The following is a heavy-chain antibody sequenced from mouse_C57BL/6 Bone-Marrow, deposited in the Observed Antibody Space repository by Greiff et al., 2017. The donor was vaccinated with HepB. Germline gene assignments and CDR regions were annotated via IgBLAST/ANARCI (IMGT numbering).Heavy chain of an antibody. V-gene: IGHV5-17*01. CDR2: ISSGSSTI. CDR1: GFTFSDYG. Sequence: EVQWVESGGGLVKPGGSLKLSCAASGFTFSDYGMHWVRQAPEKGLEWVAYISSGSSTIYYADTVKGRFTISRDNAKNTLFLQMTSLRSEDTAMYYCASYYGSSYVRYAMDYWGQGTSVTVSS. CDR3: ASYYGSSYVRYAMDY. D-gene: IGHD1-1*01. J-gene: IGHJ4*01.